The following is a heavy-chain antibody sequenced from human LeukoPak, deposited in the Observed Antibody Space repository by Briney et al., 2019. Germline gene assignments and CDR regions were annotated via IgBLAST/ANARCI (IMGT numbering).Heavy chain of an antibody. D-gene: IGHD5-24*01. V-gene: IGHV3-7*03. J-gene: IGHJ3*02. CDR1: GFIFSNYW. CDR2: IKQDGSEI. CDR3: AREWETWLQNAFDI. Sequence: GGSLRLSCAASGFIFSNYWMSWVRQAPGKGMEWVGNIKQDGSEIDSVDSMKGRFTISRDNAKNSLYLQMNSLRAEDTAVYYCAREWETWLQNAFDIWGRGTMVTVSS.